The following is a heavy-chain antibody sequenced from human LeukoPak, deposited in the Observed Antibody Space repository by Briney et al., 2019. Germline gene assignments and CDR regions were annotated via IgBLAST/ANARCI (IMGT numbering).Heavy chain of an antibody. CDR3: ARYPAYYYGSGSPGDY. Sequence: GESLKISCKGSGYSFTSYWIGWVRQMPGKGLEWMGIIYPGDSDTRYSPSFQGQVTISADKSISTAYLQWSSLKASDTAMYYCARYPAYYYGSGSPGDYWGQGTLVTVSS. J-gene: IGHJ4*02. D-gene: IGHD3-10*01. CDR1: GYSFTSYW. CDR2: IYPGDSDT. V-gene: IGHV5-51*01.